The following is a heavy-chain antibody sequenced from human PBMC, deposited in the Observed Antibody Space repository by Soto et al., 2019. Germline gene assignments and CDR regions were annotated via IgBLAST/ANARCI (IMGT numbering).Heavy chain of an antibody. Sequence: FETLSLTCPVSGASISSRDYYWGWNRQTPGKGLEWIGNIDYNGVTYYNPSLKSRVTVSKDTSKNQFSLRLSSVTAADTAVYYCARDDQSCHYGTCSWHFNYWGQGALVTVSS. CDR2: IDYNGVT. CDR3: ARDDQSCHYGTCSWHFNY. CDR1: GASISSRDYY. V-gene: IGHV4-39*07. J-gene: IGHJ4*02. D-gene: IGHD2-15*01.